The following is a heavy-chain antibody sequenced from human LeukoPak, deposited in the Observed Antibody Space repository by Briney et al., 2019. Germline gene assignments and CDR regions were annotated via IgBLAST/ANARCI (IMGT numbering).Heavy chain of an antibody. V-gene: IGHV4-59*08. CDR1: GGSIRSYY. CDR2: IYYSGST. Sequence: SETLSLTCTVSGGSIRSYYWSWIRQPPGKGLEWIGYIYYSGSTKYNPSLKSRATISVDTSKNQFSLKLDSVTAADTAVYYCASGSYYFDYWGQGTLVTVSS. D-gene: IGHD1-26*01. J-gene: IGHJ4*02. CDR3: ASGSYYFDY.